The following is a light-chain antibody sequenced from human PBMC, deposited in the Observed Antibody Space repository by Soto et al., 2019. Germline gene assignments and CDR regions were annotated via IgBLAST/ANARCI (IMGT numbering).Light chain of an antibody. CDR1: RGISNF. Sequence: DIQLTQSPSFLSASVGDRVTITCRASRGISNFLAWYQQKPGKAPNLLIYAASTLQSGVPSRFSGSRSGTEFTLTISSLQPEDFATYYCQQLNSRIFGPGTKVDIK. V-gene: IGKV1-9*01. CDR2: AAS. CDR3: QQLNSRI. J-gene: IGKJ3*01.